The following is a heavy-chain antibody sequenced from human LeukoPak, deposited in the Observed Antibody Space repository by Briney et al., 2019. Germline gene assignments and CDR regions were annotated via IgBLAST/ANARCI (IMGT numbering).Heavy chain of an antibody. Sequence: GGSLRLPCAASGFTVSSSYVSWVRQAPGKGLEWVSVIYSSGSTHYAKSVKGRFTISRDNSKNTLYLQMNSLRDEDTAVYYCAREISTMIQGGGRAFDIWGQGTMVTVSS. CDR1: GFTVSSSY. J-gene: IGHJ3*02. CDR3: AREISTMIQGGGRAFDI. V-gene: IGHV3-53*01. D-gene: IGHD3-10*01. CDR2: IYSSGST.